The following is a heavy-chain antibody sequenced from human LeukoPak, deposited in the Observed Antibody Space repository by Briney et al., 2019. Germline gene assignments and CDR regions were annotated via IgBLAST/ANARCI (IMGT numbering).Heavy chain of an antibody. V-gene: IGHV4-39*07. J-gene: IGHJ5*02. CDR2: IYYSGST. D-gene: IGHD1-1*01. CDR3: ARGWGTAYNWFDP. Sequence: SETLSLTCTVSGGSISSGSYYWSWIRQPAGKGLEWIGSIYYSGSTYYNPSLKSRVTISVDTSKNQFSLKLSSVTAADTAVYYCARGWGTAYNWFDPWGQGTLVTVSS. CDR1: GGSISSGSYY.